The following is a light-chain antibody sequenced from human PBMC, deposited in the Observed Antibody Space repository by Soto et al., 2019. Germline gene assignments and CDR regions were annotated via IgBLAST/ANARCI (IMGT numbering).Light chain of an antibody. CDR1: QSVSSN. V-gene: IGKV3-11*01. Sequence: EILMTPSPATLSVSLGRGSTLPCRASQSVSSNLAWYQQKPGQAPRLLIYDASYRATGIPARFSGVGSGPDFILTISSLEPEDFGIYYCQKRSICIPFGEATSLEI. J-gene: IGKJ5*01. CDR3: QKRSICIP. CDR2: DAS.